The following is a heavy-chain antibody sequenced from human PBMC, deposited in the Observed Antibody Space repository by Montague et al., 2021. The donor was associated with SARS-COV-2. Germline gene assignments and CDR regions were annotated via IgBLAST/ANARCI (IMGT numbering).Heavy chain of an antibody. J-gene: IGHJ3*02. D-gene: IGHD3-22*01. CDR1: GGTISSYY. Sequence: SETLSLTCTVYGGTISSYYWNWIRQSAGKGLGRIGRIYPSGSNNYDPALRSRDTMSVDTSKNQFSLKLSSVTAADTAVYYCARGALFYDSSGYYSDAFDIWGPRPLVSVAS. CDR3: ARGALFYDSSGYYSDAFDI. V-gene: IGHV4-4*07. CDR2: IYPSGSN.